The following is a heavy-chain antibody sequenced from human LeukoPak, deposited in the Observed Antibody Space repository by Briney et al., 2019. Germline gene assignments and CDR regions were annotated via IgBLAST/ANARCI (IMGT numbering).Heavy chain of an antibody. CDR1: GYTFTSYY. J-gene: IGHJ5*02. V-gene: IGHV1-46*01. Sequence: GASVKVSCKASGYTFTSYYMHWVRQAPGQGLEWMGIINPSGGSTSYAQKFQGRVTITRDTSTSTVYMELSSLRSEDTAVYYCARGSSGERRRAYDNWFDPWGQGTLVTVSS. CDR3: ARGSSGERRRAYDNWFDP. CDR2: INPSGGST. D-gene: IGHD1-1*01.